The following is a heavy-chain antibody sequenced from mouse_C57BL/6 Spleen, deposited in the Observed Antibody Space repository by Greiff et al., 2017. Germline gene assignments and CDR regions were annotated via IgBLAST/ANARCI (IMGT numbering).Heavy chain of an antibody. CDR2: IHPNSGST. CDR3: ARGITTGYFDV. CDR1: GYTFTSYW. Sequence: VQLQQPGAELVKPGASVKLSCKASGYTFTSYWMHWVKQRPGQGLEWIGMIHPNSGSTNYNEKFKSKATLTVDKSSSTAYMQLSSLTSEDSAVDYCARGITTGYFDVWGTGTTVTVSS. D-gene: IGHD1-2*01. J-gene: IGHJ1*03. V-gene: IGHV1-64*01.